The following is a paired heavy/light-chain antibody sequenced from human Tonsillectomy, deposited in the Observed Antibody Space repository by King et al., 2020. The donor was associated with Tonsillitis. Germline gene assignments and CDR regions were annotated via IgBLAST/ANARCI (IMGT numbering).Light chain of an antibody. Sequence: EIVMTQSPATLSVSPGERATLSCRASQSVSSNLAWYQQKPGQAPRLLIYGVSTRATGIPARFSGSGSGTEFTLTISSLQSEDFAVYYCQQYNNWPPLTFGGGTKVDIK. CDR2: GVS. J-gene: IGKJ4*01. CDR1: QSVSSN. V-gene: IGKV3D-15*01. CDR3: QQYNNWPPLT.
Heavy chain of an antibody. CDR3: AREGGPDYISYFNYYYYYFMDV. V-gene: IGHV3-30*01. CDR1: GFTFRRSA. CDR2: ISFDGDKK. Sequence: QVQLVESGGGVVQPGRSLRLSCAASGFTFRRSAMHWVRQALGKGLEWVAVISFDGDKKYYADSVKGRFTISRDNSKNTLYLQMNSLRPEDTAVYYCAREGGPDYISYFNYYYYYFMDVWGKGTTVTVSS. D-gene: IGHD4-4*01. J-gene: IGHJ6*03.